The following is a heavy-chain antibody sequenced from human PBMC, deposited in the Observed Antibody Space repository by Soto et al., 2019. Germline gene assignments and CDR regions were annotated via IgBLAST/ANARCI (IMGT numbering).Heavy chain of an antibody. J-gene: IGHJ4*02. Sequence: EVQLVESGGGLVKPGGSLRLSCAASGFTFSLYSMNWVRQAPGKGLEWVSSISSSSSYIYYADSVKGRFTISRDNAKNSLYLQMNSLRAEDTAVYYCARGGYCSGGSCRRPFDYWGQGTLVTVSS. CDR2: ISSSSSYI. V-gene: IGHV3-21*01. D-gene: IGHD2-15*01. CDR1: GFTFSLYS. CDR3: ARGGYCSGGSCRRPFDY.